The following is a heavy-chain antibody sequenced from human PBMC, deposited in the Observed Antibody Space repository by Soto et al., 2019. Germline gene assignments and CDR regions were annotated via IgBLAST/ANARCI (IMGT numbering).Heavy chain of an antibody. CDR3: ARVGGSGWHFDY. J-gene: IGHJ4*02. D-gene: IGHD6-19*01. CDR1: GGSISTSRSY. CDR2: IFYSGST. Sequence: PSETLSLTCNVSGGSISTSRSYWAWIRQPPGKGLEWLANIFYSGSTYYNPSLASRVTVSVDTSKNQFTLKLRSVTAADTAVYYCARVGGSGWHFDYWGQGTLVTVSS. V-gene: IGHV4-39*01.